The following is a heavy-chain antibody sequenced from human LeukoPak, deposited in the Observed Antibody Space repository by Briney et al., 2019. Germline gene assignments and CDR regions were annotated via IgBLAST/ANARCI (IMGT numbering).Heavy chain of an antibody. CDR3: AKDRSCTNDICHGDFDY. V-gene: IGHV3-23*01. CDR1: GFTFSSYA. D-gene: IGHD2-8*01. Sequence: GGSLRLSCAASGFTFSSYAVSWVRQAPGKGQEWVSSISGSGGSTYSADSVKGRFTISRDNSKNTLYLQMNSLRAEDTALYYCAKDRSCTNDICHGDFDYWGQGTLVTVSS. CDR2: ISGSGGST. J-gene: IGHJ4*02.